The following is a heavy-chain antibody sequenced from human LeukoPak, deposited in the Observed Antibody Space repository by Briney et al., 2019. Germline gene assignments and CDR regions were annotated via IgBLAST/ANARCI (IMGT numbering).Heavy chain of an antibody. V-gene: IGHV4-61*02. D-gene: IGHD3-9*01. Sequence: PSQTLSLTCTVSGGSISSGSYYWSWIRQPAGKGLEWIGRIYTSGGTNYNPSLKSRVTISVDTSKNQFSLKLSSVTAADTAVYYCAGLRYFDWSLDYWGQGTLVTVSS. CDR3: AGLRYFDWSLDY. CDR2: IYTSGGT. J-gene: IGHJ4*02. CDR1: GGSISSGSYY.